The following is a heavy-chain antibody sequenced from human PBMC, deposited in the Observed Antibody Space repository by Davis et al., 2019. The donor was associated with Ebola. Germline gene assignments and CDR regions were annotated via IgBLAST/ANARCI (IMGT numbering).Heavy chain of an antibody. CDR2: IIPILGIA. V-gene: IGHV1-69*04. CDR1: GYTFTSYG. D-gene: IGHD2-15*01. J-gene: IGHJ4*02. Sequence: AASVKVSCKASGYTFTSYGISWVRQAPGQGLEWMGRIIPILGIANYAQKFQGRVTITADKSTSTAYMELSSLRSEDTAVYYCARELWGSYPGEHDYWGQGTLVTVSS. CDR3: ARELWGSYPGEHDY.